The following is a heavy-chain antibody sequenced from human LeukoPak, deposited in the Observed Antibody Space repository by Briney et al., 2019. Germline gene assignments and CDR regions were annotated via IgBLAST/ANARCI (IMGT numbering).Heavy chain of an antibody. Sequence: PSETLCLTCTVSGGSISRNYWNWIRQPPGKGLEWIGNIYYSETTNYNPSLKSRGSISVDTSKNLLSLKLSSVTAADTAVYYCARGSSSILWGRGTLVTVSS. J-gene: IGHJ2*01. CDR3: ARGSSSIL. CDR1: GGSISRNY. V-gene: IGHV4-59*01. CDR2: IYYSETT.